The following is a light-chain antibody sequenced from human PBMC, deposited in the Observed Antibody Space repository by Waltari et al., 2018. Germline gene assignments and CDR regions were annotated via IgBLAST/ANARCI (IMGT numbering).Light chain of an antibody. CDR2: WAS. CDR3: QQYYGTPLT. CDR1: QSVLYSSNNNNY. J-gene: IGKJ4*01. V-gene: IGKV4-1*01. Sequence: DIVMTQSPDSLAVSLGVRATINCKSSQSVLYSSNNNNYLAWYQQRPGQPPKLLIYWASTRESGVPDRFSGSGSGTDFTLTISSLQAEDVAVYYCQQYYGTPLTFGGGTKVEIK.